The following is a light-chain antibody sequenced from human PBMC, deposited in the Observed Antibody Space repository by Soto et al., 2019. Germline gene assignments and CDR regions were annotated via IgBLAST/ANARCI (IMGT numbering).Light chain of an antibody. V-gene: IGKV3D-15*01. CDR3: QQYNNWPPLT. Sequence: IVMTQSPATLSVSPGERATLICRASQSVSSNLAWYQQRPGQAPRLLIFGAYTRATGIPARFSGSGSGTEFTLTISSLQSEDSAVYFCQQYNNWPPLTFGGGTKVDIK. CDR2: GAY. J-gene: IGKJ4*01. CDR1: QSVSSN.